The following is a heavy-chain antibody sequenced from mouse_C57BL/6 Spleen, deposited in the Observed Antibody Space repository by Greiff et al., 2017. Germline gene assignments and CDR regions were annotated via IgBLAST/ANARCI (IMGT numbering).Heavy chain of an antibody. CDR1: GFSLTSYG. CDR2: IWSGGST. D-gene: IGHD4-1*01. V-gene: IGHV2-4*01. CDR3: AKNQPNCGYYAMDY. Sequence: QVQLKESGPGLVQPSQSLSITCTVSGFSLTSYGVHWVRQPPGKGLEWLGVIWSGGSTDYNAAFISRLSISKDNSKSQVFFKMNSLQADDTAIYYCAKNQPNCGYYAMDYWGQGTSVTVSS. J-gene: IGHJ4*01.